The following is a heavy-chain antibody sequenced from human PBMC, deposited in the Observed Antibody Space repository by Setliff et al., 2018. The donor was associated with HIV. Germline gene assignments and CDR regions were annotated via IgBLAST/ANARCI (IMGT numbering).Heavy chain of an antibody. Sequence: GASVKVSCKASGYTFTSYGISWVRQAPGQGLEWMGWISAHNGNTNYAQKVQDRVTMTTDTSTNTAYMELRSLTSDDTAVYYCARDGFRAGYSSGWSDYRGQGTLVTVSS. CDR3: ARDGFRAGYSSGWSDY. CDR2: ISAHNGNT. V-gene: IGHV1-18*01. J-gene: IGHJ4*02. D-gene: IGHD6-19*01. CDR1: GYTFTSYG.